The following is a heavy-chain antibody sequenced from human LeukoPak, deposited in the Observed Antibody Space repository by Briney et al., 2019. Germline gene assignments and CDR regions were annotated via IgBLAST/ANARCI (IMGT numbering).Heavy chain of an antibody. CDR1: GFTFSDYW. V-gene: IGHV3-7*01. CDR3: ARDLYYFHSFGYYASDL. D-gene: IGHD3-22*01. Sequence: PGGSLRLSCTASGFTFSDYWISWVRQAPGKGLEWVANINQDGSERHYVDSLRGRFTISRDNARNSLYLQMNSLRAEDTAVYFCARDLYYFHSFGYYASDLWGQGTLVTVSS. J-gene: IGHJ5*02. CDR2: INQDGSER.